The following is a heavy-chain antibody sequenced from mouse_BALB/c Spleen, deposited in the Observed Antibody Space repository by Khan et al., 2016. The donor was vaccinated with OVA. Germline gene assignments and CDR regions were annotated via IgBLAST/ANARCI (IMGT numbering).Heavy chain of an antibody. CDR2: INPHIGET. Sequence: VQLKQSGPELVKPGASVKISCKASGYSFTGYFMNCVMQSHGKSLEWIGRINPHIGETLYNQKFKGKATLTADESSRTAHMELRSLASEDSAVYYCARKNGSDFDYWGQGTTLTVSS. J-gene: IGHJ2*01. D-gene: IGHD1-1*01. CDR3: ARKNGSDFDY. CDR1: GYSFTGYF. V-gene: IGHV1-20*02.